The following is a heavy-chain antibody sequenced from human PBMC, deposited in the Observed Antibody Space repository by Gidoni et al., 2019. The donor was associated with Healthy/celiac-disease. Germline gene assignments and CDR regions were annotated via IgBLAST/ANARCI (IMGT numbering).Heavy chain of an antibody. CDR2: IIPIFGTA. D-gene: IGHD5-12*01. J-gene: IGHJ4*02. V-gene: IGHV1-69*01. Sequence: QVQLVQSGAEVKKPGSSVKVSCKASGGTFSSYAISWVRQAPGQGLEWMGGIIPIFGTANYAQKFQGRVTITADESTSTAYMELSSLRSEDTAVYYCASGAEDIVATIEVGDYYFDYWGQGTLVTVSS. CDR1: GGTFSSYA. CDR3: ASGAEDIVATIEVGDYYFDY.